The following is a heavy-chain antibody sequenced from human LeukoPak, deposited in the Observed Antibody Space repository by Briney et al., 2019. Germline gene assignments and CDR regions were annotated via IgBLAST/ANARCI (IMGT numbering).Heavy chain of an antibody. Sequence: SVKVSCKASGGTFSSYAISWVRQAPGQGLEWMGGIIPIFGTANYAQKFQGRVTITADESTSTAYMELSSLRSEDTAVYYCARGLNTIFGVDTLYNWFDPGAREPWSPSPQ. D-gene: IGHD3-3*01. CDR3: ARGLNTIFGVDTLYNWFDP. J-gene: IGHJ5*02. V-gene: IGHV1-69*13. CDR2: IIPIFGTA. CDR1: GGTFSSYA.